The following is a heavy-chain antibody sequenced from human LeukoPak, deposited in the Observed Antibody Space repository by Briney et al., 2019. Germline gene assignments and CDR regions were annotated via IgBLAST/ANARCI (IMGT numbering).Heavy chain of an antibody. Sequence: PGGSLRLSCAASGFIFSDYYMGWVRQAPGKGLEWVSYISNKGSSSTTYYADSVKGRFTISRDNSKNTLYLQMNSLRAEDTAVYYCASDYGGNSGWGQGTLVTVSS. CDR2: ISNKGSSSTT. D-gene: IGHD4-23*01. CDR3: ASDYGGNSG. V-gene: IGHV3-11*04. CDR1: GFIFSDYY. J-gene: IGHJ4*02.